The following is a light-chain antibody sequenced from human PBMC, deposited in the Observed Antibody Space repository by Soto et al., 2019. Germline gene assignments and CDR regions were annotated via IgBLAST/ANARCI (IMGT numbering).Light chain of an antibody. CDR3: AAWDDSLNGRL. Sequence: QSVLTQPPSASGTPGQRVTISCSGSSSNIGSNTVNWFQQLQGSAPKLLIYGNDIRPSGVPDRFSGSKSGTSASLAISGLQSDDEDDYYCAAWDDSLNGRLFGGGTKLTVL. CDR1: SSNIGSNT. J-gene: IGLJ3*02. CDR2: GND. V-gene: IGLV1-44*01.